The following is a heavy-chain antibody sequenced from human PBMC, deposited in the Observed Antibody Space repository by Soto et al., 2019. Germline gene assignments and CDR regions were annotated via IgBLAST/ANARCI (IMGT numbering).Heavy chain of an antibody. Sequence: ASVKVSCKASGYTFTGYYMHWVRQAPGQGLEWMGWINPNSGGTNYAQKFQGWVTMTRDTSISTAYMELSRLRSDGTAVYYCARERDYSNYYFDYWGQGTLVTVSS. CDR3: ARERDYSNYYFDY. D-gene: IGHD4-4*01. CDR2: INPNSGGT. V-gene: IGHV1-2*04. CDR1: GYTFTGYY. J-gene: IGHJ4*02.